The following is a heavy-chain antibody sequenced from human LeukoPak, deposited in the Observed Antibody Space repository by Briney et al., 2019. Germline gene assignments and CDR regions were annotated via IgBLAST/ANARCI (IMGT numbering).Heavy chain of an antibody. CDR1: GYTFTSYG. CDR2: ISAYNGNT. Sequence: ASVKVSCKASGYTFTSYGISWVRQAPGQGLEWMGWISAYNGNTNYAQKLQGRVTMTTDTSTSTAYTELRSLRSDDTAVYYCARDIPMYYYDSSGNSRYYFDYWGQGTLVTVSS. D-gene: IGHD3-22*01. V-gene: IGHV1-18*01. J-gene: IGHJ4*02. CDR3: ARDIPMYYYDSSGNSRYYFDY.